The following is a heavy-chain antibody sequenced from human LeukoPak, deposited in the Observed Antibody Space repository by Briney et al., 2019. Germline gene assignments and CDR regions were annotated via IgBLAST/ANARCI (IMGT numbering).Heavy chain of an antibody. V-gene: IGHV5-51*01. Sequence: PGESLKISCKASGYSFTSYWIAWVRQMPGKGLEWMGVIYPDDFDTRYSPSFQGQVTISADKSISTAFLQWSGLKASDTAIYYCARHGKLSASRNWFDPWGQGTLVTVSS. CDR1: GYSFTSYW. D-gene: IGHD1-26*01. CDR2: IYPDDFDT. CDR3: ARHGKLSASRNWFDP. J-gene: IGHJ5*02.